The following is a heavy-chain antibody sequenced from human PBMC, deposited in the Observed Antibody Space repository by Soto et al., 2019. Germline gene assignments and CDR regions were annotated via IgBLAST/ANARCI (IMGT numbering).Heavy chain of an antibody. CDR2: IYYSGST. J-gene: IGHJ5*02. Sequence: TVSGGSISSGGYYWSWIRQHPGKGLEWIGYIYYSGSTYYNPSLKSRVTISVDTSKNQFSLKLSSVTAADTAVYYCARNSLDNWFDPWGQGTLVNVSS. CDR1: GGSISSGGYY. D-gene: IGHD6-13*01. V-gene: IGHV4-31*03. CDR3: ARNSLDNWFDP.